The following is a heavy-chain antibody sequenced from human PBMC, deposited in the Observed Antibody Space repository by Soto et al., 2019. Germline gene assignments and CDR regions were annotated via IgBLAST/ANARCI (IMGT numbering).Heavy chain of an antibody. J-gene: IGHJ4*02. CDR2: ISTYNGDT. Sequence: QVQLVQSGAEVKKPGASVRVSCKASGYSFTTYGVTWVRQAPGQGLEWMGWISTYNGDTRVAQQHQGRVTLTTDTSTNAAHMELRSLRSDDTAIYYCAKKAGYSGYDPFDYWGQGTLVTVSS. D-gene: IGHD5-12*01. CDR1: GYSFTTYG. CDR3: AKKAGYSGYDPFDY. V-gene: IGHV1-18*01.